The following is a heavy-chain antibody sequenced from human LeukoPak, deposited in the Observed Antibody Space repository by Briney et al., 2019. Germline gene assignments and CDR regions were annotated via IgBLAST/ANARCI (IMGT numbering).Heavy chain of an antibody. V-gene: IGHV3-9*01. CDR1: GFTFDDYA. CDR3: ARDSHDFWSGYQYGMDV. CDR2: ISWNSGSI. D-gene: IGHD3-3*01. J-gene: IGHJ6*02. Sequence: GRSLRLSCAASGFTFDDYAMHWVRQAPGKGLEWVSGISWNSGSIGYADSVKGRFTISRDNAKNSLYLQMNSLRAENTAVYYCARDSHDFWSGYQYGMDVWGQGTTVTVSS.